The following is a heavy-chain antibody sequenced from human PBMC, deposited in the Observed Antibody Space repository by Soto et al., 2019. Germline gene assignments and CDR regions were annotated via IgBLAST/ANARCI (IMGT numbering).Heavy chain of an antibody. Sequence: SETLSLTCTVCGGSISSYYWSWIRQPPGKGLEWIGYIYYSGSTNYNPSPKSRVTISVDTSKNQFSLKLSSVTAAYTAVYYCASCSTGNWFDPWGQGTLVTVSS. CDR2: IYYSGST. D-gene: IGHD2-2*01. J-gene: IGHJ5*02. CDR3: ASCSTGNWFDP. V-gene: IGHV4-59*12. CDR1: GGSISSYY.